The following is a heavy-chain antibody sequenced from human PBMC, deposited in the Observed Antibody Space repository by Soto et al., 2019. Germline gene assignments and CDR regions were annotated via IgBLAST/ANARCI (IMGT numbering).Heavy chain of an antibody. CDR3: ARARGIAVAGSLSNYYYGMDV. D-gene: IGHD6-19*01. V-gene: IGHV4-4*02. Sequence: PSETLSLTSAVSGGSIRSSNWWSWVRQPPGNGLEWIGEIYHSGSTNYNPSLKSRVTISVDKSKNQFSLKLGSVTAADTAVYYCARARGIAVAGSLSNYYYGMDVWGQGTTVT. CDR2: IYHSGST. J-gene: IGHJ6*02. CDR1: GGSIRSSNW.